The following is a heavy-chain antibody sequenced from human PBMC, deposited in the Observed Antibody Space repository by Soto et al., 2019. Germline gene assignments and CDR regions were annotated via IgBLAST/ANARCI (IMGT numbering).Heavy chain of an antibody. J-gene: IGHJ6*02. CDR1: GGSISSYY. D-gene: IGHD2-8*02. CDR3: ARDRVVYAPVVYYYGMDV. V-gene: IGHV4-59*01. Sequence: SETLSLTCTVSGGSISSYYWSWIRQPPGKGLEWIGYIYYSGSTNYNPSLKSRVTISVDTSKNQFSLKLSSVTAADTAVYYCARDRVVYAPVVYYYGMDVWGQGTTVTVS. CDR2: IYYSGST.